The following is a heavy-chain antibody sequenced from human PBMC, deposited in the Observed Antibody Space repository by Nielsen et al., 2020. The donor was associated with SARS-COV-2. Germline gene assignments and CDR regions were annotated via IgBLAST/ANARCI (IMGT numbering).Heavy chain of an antibody. Sequence: SETLSLTCAVYGGSFSGYYWSWIRQPPGKGLEWIGEINHSGSTNYNPSLKSRVTISVDTSKNQFSLKLSSVTAADTAVYYCARVPTIFGVVTKDGAFDIWGQRTMVTVSS. CDR2: INHSGST. V-gene: IGHV4-34*01. CDR1: GGSFSGYY. CDR3: ARVPTIFGVVTKDGAFDI. D-gene: IGHD3-3*01. J-gene: IGHJ3*02.